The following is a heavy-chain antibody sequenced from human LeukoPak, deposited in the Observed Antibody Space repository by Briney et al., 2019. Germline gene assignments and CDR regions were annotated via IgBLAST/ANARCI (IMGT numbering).Heavy chain of an antibody. V-gene: IGHV4-59*08. J-gene: IGHJ4*02. CDR2: IYYSGSI. CDR3: ARSRGYSYGTTFLDY. Sequence: NPSETLSLTCTVSGGSFSTYYWSWIRQPPGKGLEWIGYIYYSGSINYNPSLKSRVTISVDTSKNQFSLKLSSVTAADTAVYYCARSRGYSYGTTFLDYWGQGTLVTVSS. D-gene: IGHD5-18*01. CDR1: GGSFSTYY.